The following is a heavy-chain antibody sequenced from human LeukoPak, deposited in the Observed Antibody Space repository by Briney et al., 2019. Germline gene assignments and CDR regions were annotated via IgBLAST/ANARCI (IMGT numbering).Heavy chain of an antibody. V-gene: IGHV3-33*01. CDR3: ARHRGSIFEGYMDV. Sequence: GTSLRLSCAASGFTLGYHGMHWVRQAPGKGLEWVAIIFSNGVNKYYADSLKGRSTISRDTSKNTLFLEMESLRTEDTAVYYCARHRGSIFEGYMDVWGKGTTVTV. CDR1: GFTLGYHG. CDR2: IFSNGVNK. J-gene: IGHJ6*03. D-gene: IGHD3-9*01.